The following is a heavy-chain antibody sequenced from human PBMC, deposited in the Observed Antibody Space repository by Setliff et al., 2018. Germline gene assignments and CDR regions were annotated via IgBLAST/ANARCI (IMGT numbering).Heavy chain of an antibody. J-gene: IGHJ5*02. CDR1: GGPIGSSTHY. Sequence: SETLSLTCTVSGGPIGSSTHYWGWIRQPPGKGLEWIGTIYYSGLTYYTPSLRSRATISVDTSKNRFSLQLSSVTAADTAVYYCAGYQGSGSNYKVVNWFDPWGQGTLVTVSS. D-gene: IGHD3-10*01. CDR2: IYYSGLT. V-gene: IGHV4-39*02. CDR3: AGYQGSGSNYKVVNWFDP.